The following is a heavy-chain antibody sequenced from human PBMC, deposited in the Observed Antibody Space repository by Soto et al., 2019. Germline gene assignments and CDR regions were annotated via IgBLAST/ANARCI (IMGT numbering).Heavy chain of an antibody. CDR2: IWYDGSNK. J-gene: IGHJ6*02. Sequence: GGSLRLSCAASGFTFSSYGMHWVRQAPGKGLEWVAVIWYDGSNKYYADSVKGRFTISRDNSKNTLYLQMNSLRAEDTAVYYCARDNPPGGPDEEYYYGMDVWGQGTTVTVSS. CDR3: ARDNPPGGPDEEYYYGMDV. D-gene: IGHD3-10*01. CDR1: GFTFSSYG. V-gene: IGHV3-33*01.